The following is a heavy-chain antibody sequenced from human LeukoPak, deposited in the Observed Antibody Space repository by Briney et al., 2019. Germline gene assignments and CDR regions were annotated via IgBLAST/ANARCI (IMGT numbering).Heavy chain of an antibody. CDR2: ISSSSSYI. Sequence: PGGSLRLSCAASGFTFSSYSMNWVRQAPGRGLEWVSSISSSSSYIYYADSVKGRLTISRDNAKNSLYLQMNSLRAEDTAVYYCARGQSVYGMDVWGQGTTVTVSS. CDR3: ARGQSVYGMDV. CDR1: GFTFSSYS. V-gene: IGHV3-21*01. J-gene: IGHJ6*02.